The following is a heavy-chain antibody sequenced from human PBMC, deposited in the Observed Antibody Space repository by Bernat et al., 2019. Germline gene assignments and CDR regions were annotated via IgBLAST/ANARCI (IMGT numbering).Heavy chain of an antibody. CDR2: IWYDGSNK. V-gene: IGHV3-33*01. Sequence: QVQLVESGGGVVQPGRSLRLSCAASGFTFSNYGMHWVRQAPGKGLEWVAVIWYDGSNKYYAASVKGRFTISRDNSKNTLYLQMNSLRAEDTAVYYCARDGGISSSWPRYSDYWGQGTLVTVSS. D-gene: IGHD6-13*01. J-gene: IGHJ4*02. CDR3: ARDGGISSSWPRYSDY. CDR1: GFTFSNYG.